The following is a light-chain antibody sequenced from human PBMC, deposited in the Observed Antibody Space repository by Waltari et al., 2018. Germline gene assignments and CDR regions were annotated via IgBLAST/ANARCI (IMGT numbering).Light chain of an antibody. CDR3: SSYTSSSTVV. J-gene: IGLJ2*01. CDR1: SSDVGGYNY. V-gene: IGLV2-14*01. CDR2: DVS. Sequence: QSALTQSASVSGSPGQSITISCTGTSSDVGGYNYVSCYQQPPGKAPKLRIYDVSNRPSGVSNRFSGSKSGNTASLTISGLQAEDEADYYCSSYTSSSTVVFGGGTKLTVL.